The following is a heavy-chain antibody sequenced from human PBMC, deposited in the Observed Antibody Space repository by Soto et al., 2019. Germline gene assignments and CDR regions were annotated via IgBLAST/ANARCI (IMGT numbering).Heavy chain of an antibody. J-gene: IGHJ5*02. D-gene: IGHD2-2*01. V-gene: IGHV1-69*01. Sequence: QVQLVQSGAEVKKPGSSVKVSCKASGGTFSSYAISWVRQAPGQGLEWMGGIIPIFGTANYAQKFQGRVTITADESKSTAYMERSSLRSEDTAVYYCNVVVPAAIPPIGFDPWGQGTLVTVSS. CDR3: NVVVPAAIPPIGFDP. CDR1: GGTFSSYA. CDR2: IIPIFGTA.